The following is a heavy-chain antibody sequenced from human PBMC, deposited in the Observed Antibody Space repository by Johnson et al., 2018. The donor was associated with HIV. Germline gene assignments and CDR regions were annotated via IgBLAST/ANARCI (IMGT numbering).Heavy chain of an antibody. CDR1: GFTFSSYA. V-gene: IGHV3-30*04. Sequence: QMQLVESGGGVVQPGRSLRLSCAASGFTFSSYAMHWVRQAPGKGLEWVAVISYDGSNKYYADSVKGRITISRDNSKNTLYLQMKSLRAEDTAVYYCARDPSYDMAHTDGFDIWGQGTMVTVSS. CDR3: ARDPSYDMAHTDGFDI. D-gene: IGHD3-22*01. CDR2: ISYDGSNK. J-gene: IGHJ3*02.